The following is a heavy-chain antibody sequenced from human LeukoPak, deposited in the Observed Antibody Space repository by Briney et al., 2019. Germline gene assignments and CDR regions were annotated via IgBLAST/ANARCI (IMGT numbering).Heavy chain of an antibody. CDR3: ARVSFNDIVGGIDY. CDR1: GGSFSGYY. Sequence: SETLSLTCAVYGGSFSGYYWSWIRQPPGKGLEWIGEINHSGSTNYNPSLKSRVTISVDTSKKQFSLKLSSVTAADTAVYYCARVSFNDIVGGIDYWGQGTLVTVSS. J-gene: IGHJ4*02. V-gene: IGHV4-34*01. CDR2: INHSGST. D-gene: IGHD1-26*01.